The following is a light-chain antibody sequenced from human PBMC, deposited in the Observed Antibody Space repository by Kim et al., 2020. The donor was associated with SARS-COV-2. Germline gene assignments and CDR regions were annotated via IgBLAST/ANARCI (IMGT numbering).Light chain of an antibody. V-gene: IGLV2-11*01. CDR2: DVT. CDR1: SSDAGGYDY. Sequence: QSALTQPRSVSGSPGQSVTISCTGTSSDAGGYDYVSWYQQHPGKAPKLIIFDVTKRPSGVPDRFSASKSGNTASLTISGLQAEDEADYYCCSYAGSPPYVFGSGTKVTVL. CDR3: CSYAGSPPYV. J-gene: IGLJ1*01.